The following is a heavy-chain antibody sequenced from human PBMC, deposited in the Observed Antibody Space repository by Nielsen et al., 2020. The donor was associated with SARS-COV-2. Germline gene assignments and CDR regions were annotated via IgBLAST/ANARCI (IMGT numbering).Heavy chain of an antibody. J-gene: IGHJ4*02. CDR1: GFTFDDYG. D-gene: IGHD5-24*01. CDR3: AKGREMTTPYYFDS. Sequence: GGSLRLSCAASGFTFDDYGMHWVRQAPGKGLEWVSGINWNGGITGYADSVKGRFTISRDNARNSLYLQMNSLRAEDTALYFCAKGREMTTPYYFDSWGQGNLVTVSS. V-gene: IGHV3-9*01. CDR2: INWNGGIT.